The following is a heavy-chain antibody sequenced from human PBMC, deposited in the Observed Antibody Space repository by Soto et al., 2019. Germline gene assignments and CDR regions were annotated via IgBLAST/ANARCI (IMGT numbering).Heavy chain of an antibody. CDR2: MNPNSGNT. CDR1: GYTFTSYD. V-gene: IGHV1-8*01. Sequence: GASVKVSCKASGYTFTSYDINWVRQATGQGLEWMGWMNPNSGNTGYAQKFQGRVTMTRNTSISTAYTELSSLRSEDTAVYYCARVLSWASYYDFWSGYYNYYYYGMDVWGQGTTVTVSS. CDR3: ARVLSWASYYDFWSGYYNYYYYGMDV. D-gene: IGHD3-3*01. J-gene: IGHJ6*02.